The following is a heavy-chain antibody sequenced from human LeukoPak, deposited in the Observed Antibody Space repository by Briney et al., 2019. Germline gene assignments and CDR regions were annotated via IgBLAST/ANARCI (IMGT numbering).Heavy chain of an antibody. Sequence: GGSLRLSCAASGFTVSSNYMSWVRQAPGKGLEWVSVIYSGGSTYYADSVKGRFTISRDNSKNTLYLQMNSLRAEDTAVYYCARRALYCSSTSCSDYWGQGTLVTVSS. CDR3: ARRALYCSSTSCSDY. CDR1: GFTVSSNY. D-gene: IGHD2-2*01. V-gene: IGHV3-66*04. J-gene: IGHJ4*02. CDR2: IYSGGST.